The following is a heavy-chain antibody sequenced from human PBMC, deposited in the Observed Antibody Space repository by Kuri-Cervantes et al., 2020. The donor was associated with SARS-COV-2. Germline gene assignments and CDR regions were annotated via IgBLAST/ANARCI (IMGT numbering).Heavy chain of an antibody. CDR2: ISYSGSG. D-gene: IGHD5-18*01. V-gene: IGHV4-30-4*01. CDR1: GASIRSDDYY. CDR3: ARLPRGYIFGFFDN. J-gene: IGHJ4*02. Sequence: SETLSLTCTVSGASIRSDDYYWGWFRQPPGEGLEWIGYISYSGSGNDNPSLRSRITLSIDTSKNQLSLRMSSMTAADSAMYYCARLPRGYIFGFFDNWGQGILVTVSS.